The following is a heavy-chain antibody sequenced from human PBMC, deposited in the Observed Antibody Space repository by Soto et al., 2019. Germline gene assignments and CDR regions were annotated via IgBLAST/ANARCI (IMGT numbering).Heavy chain of an antibody. CDR2: IKQEGSER. V-gene: IGHV3-7*01. CDR3: ARGRNTVISGVMYFDY. J-gene: IGHJ4*02. CDR1: GFTFSTYW. Sequence: EVYLVESGGGVVQPGGSLRLSCTVSGFTFSTYWMNWVRQAPGKGLEWVANIKQEGSERYYVDSVKGRFTISRDNAKNPRYLQMNKLNDEDTAVEYCARGRNTVISGVMYFDYWGQGALVSVSS. D-gene: IGHD2-21*01.